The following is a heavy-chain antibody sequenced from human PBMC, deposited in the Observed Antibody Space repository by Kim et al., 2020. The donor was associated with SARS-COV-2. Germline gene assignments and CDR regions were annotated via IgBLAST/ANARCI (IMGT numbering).Heavy chain of an antibody. CDR1: GFTFSGSA. CDR2: IRSKANSYTT. D-gene: IGHD3-22*01. V-gene: IGHV3-73*01. CDR3: IRYYYDSSGSGVY. Sequence: GGSRLSCAASGFTFSGSAMHWVRQASGKGLEWVGRIRSKANSYTTAYAASVKGRFTISRDDSENTAYLQMNSLKTEDTAVYYCIRYYYDSSGSGVYWGQGTLVTVSS. J-gene: IGHJ4*02.